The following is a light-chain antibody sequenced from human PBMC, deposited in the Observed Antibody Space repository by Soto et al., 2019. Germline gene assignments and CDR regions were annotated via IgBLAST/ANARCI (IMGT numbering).Light chain of an antibody. V-gene: IGKV3-20*01. J-gene: IGKJ1*01. Sequence: EIVLTQSPGTRSLSPGERATLSCRASQSVSSGYLAWYQQKPGQAPRLLIYGSSSRATGIPDRFGGSGSGTDFTLPISRLEPEDFAVYYCQQYGSSPWPFGQGTTVDI. CDR2: GSS. CDR1: QSVSSGY. CDR3: QQYGSSPWP.